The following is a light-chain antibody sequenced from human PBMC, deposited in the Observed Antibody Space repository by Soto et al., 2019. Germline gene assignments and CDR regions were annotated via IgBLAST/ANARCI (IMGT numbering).Light chain of an antibody. J-gene: IGKJ4*01. CDR3: LQHKCNPIN. CDR2: AAS. CDR1: QSISSY. V-gene: IGKV1-39*01. Sequence: QITHPPSPPSASVVAAVRITCRASQSISSYLNWYQQKPGKAPKLLIYAASSLQSGVPSRFSGSGSGTDFTLTISRLQPEDFATYYCLQHKCNPINFGGGTKVDIK.